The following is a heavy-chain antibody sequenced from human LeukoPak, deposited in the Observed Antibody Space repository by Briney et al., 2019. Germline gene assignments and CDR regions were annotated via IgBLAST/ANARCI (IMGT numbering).Heavy chain of an antibody. J-gene: IGHJ4*02. CDR2: IKEDGTEG. CDR3: ARVYRHLSIDD. CDR1: GFTFSSYA. Sequence: GRSLRLSCAASGFTFSSYAMHWVRQAPGKGLEWVANIKEDGTEGYYGDSVKGRFTISRDNGKNSLYLQMNSLRAEDTAVYYCARVYRHLSIDDWGQGTLVTVSS. D-gene: IGHD3-16*02. V-gene: IGHV3-7*01.